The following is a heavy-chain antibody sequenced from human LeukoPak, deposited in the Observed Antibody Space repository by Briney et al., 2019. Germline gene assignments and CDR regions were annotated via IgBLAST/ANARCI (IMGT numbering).Heavy chain of an antibody. J-gene: IGHJ4*02. D-gene: IGHD1-26*01. CDR1: GYTFTSYA. V-gene: IGHV1-3*01. CDR3: ARGVGATRERTFDY. Sequence: GASVKVSCKASGYTFTSYAMHWVRQAPGQRLEWMGWINAGNGNTKYSQKFQGRVTITRDTSASTAYMELSSLRSEDTAVYYCARGVGATRERTFDYWGQGTLVTVSS. CDR2: INAGNGNT.